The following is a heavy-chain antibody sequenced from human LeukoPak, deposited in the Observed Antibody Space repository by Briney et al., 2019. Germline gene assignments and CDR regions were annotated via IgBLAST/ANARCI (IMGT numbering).Heavy chain of an antibody. CDR3: ARAQTTVTTAGVYYYGMDV. CDR1: GGSVSSGSYY. Sequence: SETLSLTCTVSGGSVSSGSYYWSWIRQPPGKGLEWIGYIYYSGSTNYNPSLKSRVTISVDTSKNQFSLKLSSVTAADTAVYYCARAQTTVTTAGVYYYGMDVWGQGTTVTVSS. D-gene: IGHD4-11*01. CDR2: IYYSGST. J-gene: IGHJ6*02. V-gene: IGHV4-61*01.